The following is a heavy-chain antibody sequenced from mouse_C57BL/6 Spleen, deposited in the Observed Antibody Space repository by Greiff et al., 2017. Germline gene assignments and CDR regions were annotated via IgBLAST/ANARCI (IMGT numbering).Heavy chain of an antibody. CDR3: ARQRGYYSNYDWYFDV. CDR2: FHPYNDDT. CDR1: GYTFTTYP. V-gene: IGHV1-47*01. J-gene: IGHJ1*03. Sequence: VMLVESGAELVKPGASVKMSCKASGYTFTTYPIEWMKQNHGKSLEWIGNFHPYNDDTKYNEKFKGKATLTVEKSSSTVYVELSRLTSDDSAVYYCARQRGYYSNYDWYFDVWGTGTTVTVSS. D-gene: IGHD2-5*01.